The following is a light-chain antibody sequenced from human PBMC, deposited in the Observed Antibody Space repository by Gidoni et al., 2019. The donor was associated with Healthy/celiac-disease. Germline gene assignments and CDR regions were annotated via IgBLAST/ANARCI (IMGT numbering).Light chain of an antibody. CDR2: GAS. V-gene: IGKV3-15*01. CDR3: RGFT. J-gene: IGKJ3*01. CDR1: QSVSSN. Sequence: EIVMTQSPATLSVSPGERATLSCRASQSVSSNLAWYQQKPGQAPRLLIYGASTRATGIPARFSGSGSGTEFTLTISSLQSEDFAVYYCRGFTFXPXTKVDIK.